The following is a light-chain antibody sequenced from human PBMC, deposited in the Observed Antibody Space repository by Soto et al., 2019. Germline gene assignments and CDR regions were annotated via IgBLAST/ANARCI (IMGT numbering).Light chain of an antibody. CDR2: LGS. CDR3: MQTLQTPLYT. J-gene: IGKJ2*01. V-gene: IGKV2-28*01. Sequence: DIVMTQSPLSLPVTPGEPASISCRSSQSLLHSNGYTYLDWYLQKPGQSPQLLIYLGSNRASGVPDRFSGSGSGTDFTLKISRLEAEDVGVYYCMQTLQTPLYTFGQGTKLEIK. CDR1: QSLLHSNGYTY.